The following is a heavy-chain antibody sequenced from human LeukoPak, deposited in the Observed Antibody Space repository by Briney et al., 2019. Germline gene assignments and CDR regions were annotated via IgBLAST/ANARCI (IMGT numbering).Heavy chain of an antibody. CDR2: MNPNSGNT. V-gene: IGHV1-8*03. Sequence: ASVKLSCKASGYTFTSYDINWVRQATGQGLEWTEWMNPNSGNTDSAQKFQGRVTITRNTSISTAYMELSSLRSEDTAVYYCARGGRAWGSGSYPACFDIWGQGTMVNVSS. CDR1: GYTFTSYD. D-gene: IGHD3-10*01. J-gene: IGHJ3*02. CDR3: ARGGRAWGSGSYPACFDI.